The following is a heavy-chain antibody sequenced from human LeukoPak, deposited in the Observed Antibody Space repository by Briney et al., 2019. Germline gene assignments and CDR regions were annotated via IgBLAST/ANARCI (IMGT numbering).Heavy chain of an antibody. D-gene: IGHD3-3*01. J-gene: IGHJ4*02. V-gene: IGHV1-18*01. CDR2: ISAYNGNT. CDR1: GYTFTSYG. Sequence: ASVKVSCKASGYTFTSYGISWVRQAPGQGLEWMGWISAYNGNTNYAQKPQGRVTMTTDTSTSTAYMELRGLRSDDTAVYYCARVPAWPYDFWSGYSSFDYWGQGTLVTVSS. CDR3: ARVPAWPYDFWSGYSSFDY.